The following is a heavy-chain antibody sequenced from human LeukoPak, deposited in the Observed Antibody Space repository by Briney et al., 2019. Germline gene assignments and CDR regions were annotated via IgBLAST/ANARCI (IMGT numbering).Heavy chain of an antibody. CDR2: IIPIFGTA. V-gene: IGHV1-69*06. D-gene: IGHD5-24*01. J-gene: IGHJ4*02. CDR3: ARGGGMATITHFDY. Sequence: SVKVSCKASGGTFSSYAISWVRQAPGQGLEWMGGIIPIFGTANYAQKFQGRVTITADKSTSTAYMELSSLRSEDTAVYYCARGGGMATITHFDYWGQGTLVTVSS. CDR1: GGTFSSYA.